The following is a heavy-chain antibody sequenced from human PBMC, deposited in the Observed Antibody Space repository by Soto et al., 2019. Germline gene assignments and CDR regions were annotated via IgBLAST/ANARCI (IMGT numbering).Heavy chain of an antibody. Sequence: VGSLRLSCAASGFTFSSYAMSWVGQAPWKGLEWVSAISGSGGSTYYADSVKGRFTISRDNSKNTLYLQMNSLRAEDTAVYYCAKDNGVVAANYYYYGMDVWGQGTTVTVSS. CDR1: GFTFSSYA. CDR2: ISGSGGST. J-gene: IGHJ6*02. CDR3: AKDNGVVAANYYYYGMDV. V-gene: IGHV3-23*01. D-gene: IGHD2-15*01.